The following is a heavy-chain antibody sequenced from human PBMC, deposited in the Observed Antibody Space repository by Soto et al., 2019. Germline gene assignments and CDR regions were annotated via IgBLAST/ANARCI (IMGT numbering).Heavy chain of an antibody. Sequence: GGSLRLSCAASGFTFSSYAMHWVRQAPGKGLEWVAVISYDGSNKYYADSVKGRFTISRDNSKNTLYLQMNSLRAEDTAVYYCAKDSSGWYAAFDIWGQGTMVTVSS. CDR1: GFTFSSYA. J-gene: IGHJ3*02. CDR3: AKDSSGWYAAFDI. V-gene: IGHV3-30*04. CDR2: ISYDGSNK. D-gene: IGHD6-19*01.